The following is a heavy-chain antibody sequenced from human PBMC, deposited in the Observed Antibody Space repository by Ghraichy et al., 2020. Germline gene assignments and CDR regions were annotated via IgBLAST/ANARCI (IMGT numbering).Heavy chain of an antibody. Sequence: SETLSLTCTVSGGSISSYYWSWIRQPPGKGLEWIGYIYYSGSTNYNPSLKSRVTISVDTSKNQFSLKLSSVTAADTAVYYCARDARSATLATLELGDYPYWYYYYGMDVWGQGTTVTVSS. V-gene: IGHV4-59*01. CDR1: GGSISSYY. D-gene: IGHD4-17*01. J-gene: IGHJ6*02. CDR3: ARDARSATLATLELGDYPYWYYYYGMDV. CDR2: IYYSGST.